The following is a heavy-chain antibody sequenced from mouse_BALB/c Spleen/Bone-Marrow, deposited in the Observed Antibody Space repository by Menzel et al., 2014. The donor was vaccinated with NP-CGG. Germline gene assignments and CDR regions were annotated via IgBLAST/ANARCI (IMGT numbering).Heavy chain of an antibody. J-gene: IGHJ2*01. Sequence: EVKLVESGGGLVQPGGSRKLSCAASGFTFSSVGMHWVRQAPEKGLEWVAYISSGSSPIFYADTVKGRFTISRDNPKNTLFLQMTSLRSEDTAMYYCTRGGNWEDFDYWGQGTTLTVSS. V-gene: IGHV5-17*02. CDR1: GFTFSSVG. CDR3: TRGGNWEDFDY. D-gene: IGHD4-1*01. CDR2: ISSGSSPI.